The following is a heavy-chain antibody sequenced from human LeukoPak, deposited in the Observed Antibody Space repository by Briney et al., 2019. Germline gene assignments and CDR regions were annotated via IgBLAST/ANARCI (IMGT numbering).Heavy chain of an antibody. Sequence: GSLRLSCAASGFTFSSDAMSWVRQPPGKGLEWIGEINHSGSTNYNPSLKSRVTISVDTSKNQFSLKLSSVTAADTAVYYCARVGRYCSGGSCSTTRNWFDPWGQGTLVTVSS. D-gene: IGHD2-15*01. CDR3: ARVGRYCSGGSCSTTRNWFDP. CDR2: INHSGST. J-gene: IGHJ5*02. CDR1: GFTFSSDA. V-gene: IGHV4-34*01.